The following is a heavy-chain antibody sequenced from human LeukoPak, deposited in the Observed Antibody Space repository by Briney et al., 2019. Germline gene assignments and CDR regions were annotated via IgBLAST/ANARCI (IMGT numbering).Heavy chain of an antibody. Sequence: SETLSLTCTVSGGSISSYYWSWIRQPPGKGLEWVGYIYYSGSTNYNPSLKSRVTISVDTSKNQFSLKLSSVTAADTAVYYCARAYDSSGYYYSIWGQGTLVTVSS. CDR2: IYYSGST. J-gene: IGHJ4*02. CDR1: GGSISSYY. CDR3: ARAYDSSGYYYSI. D-gene: IGHD3-22*01. V-gene: IGHV4-59*01.